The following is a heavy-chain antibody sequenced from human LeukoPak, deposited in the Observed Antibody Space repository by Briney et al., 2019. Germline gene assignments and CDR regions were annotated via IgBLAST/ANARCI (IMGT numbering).Heavy chain of an antibody. J-gene: IGHJ4*02. D-gene: IGHD1-1*01. CDR2: IYHSGST. V-gene: IGHV4-38-2*01. CDR3: ARLDAPNDY. CDR1: GYSISSGYY. Sequence: SEILSLTCAVSGYSISSGYYWGWIRQPPGKGLEWIGSIYHSGSTYYNPSLKSRVTISVDTSKNQFSLKLSSVTAADTAVYYCARLDAPNDYWGQGTLVTVSS.